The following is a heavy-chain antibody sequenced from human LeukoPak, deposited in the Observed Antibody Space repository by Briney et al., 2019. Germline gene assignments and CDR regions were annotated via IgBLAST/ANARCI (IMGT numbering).Heavy chain of an antibody. J-gene: IGHJ5*02. Sequence: SQTLSLTCTVSGGSISSGGYYWSWIRQHPGKGLEWIGYIYYSGSTYYNPSLKSRVTISVDTSKHQFSLKLSSVTATDTAVYYCARLVVPAAIPEFWFDPWGQGTLVTVSS. CDR2: IYYSGST. D-gene: IGHD2-2*02. V-gene: IGHV4-31*03. CDR1: GGSISSGGYY. CDR3: ARLVVPAAIPEFWFDP.